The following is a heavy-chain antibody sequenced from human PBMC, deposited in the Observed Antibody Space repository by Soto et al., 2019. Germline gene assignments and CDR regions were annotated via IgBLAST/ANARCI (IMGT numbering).Heavy chain of an antibody. CDR2: INHSGST. D-gene: IGHD2-15*01. J-gene: IGHJ6*02. CDR3: ARGRVNVVVVAATRGHYYYGMDV. CDR1: GVSFSGYY. V-gene: IGHV4-34*01. Sequence: SETLSLTCAVYGVSFSGYYWSWIRQPPGKGLEWIGEINHSGSTNYNPSLKSRVTISVDTSKNQFSLKLSSVTAADTAVYYCARGRVNVVVVAATRGHYYYGMDVCGQGTTVTVSS.